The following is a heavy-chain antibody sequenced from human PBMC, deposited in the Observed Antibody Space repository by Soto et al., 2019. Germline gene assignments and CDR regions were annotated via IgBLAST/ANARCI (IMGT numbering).Heavy chain of an antibody. Sequence: PSETLSLTCTVSGGSVSSGSYFWSWIRQPPGKRLEWIGYLYYSGSTTYNPSLKSRVTISVDTSRNQFSLKLSSVTAADTAVYYCARGRRTAVTIDYWGQGTLVTVSS. CDR3: ARGRRTAVTIDY. CDR2: LYYSGST. CDR1: GGSVSSGSYF. J-gene: IGHJ4*02. D-gene: IGHD4-17*01. V-gene: IGHV4-61*01.